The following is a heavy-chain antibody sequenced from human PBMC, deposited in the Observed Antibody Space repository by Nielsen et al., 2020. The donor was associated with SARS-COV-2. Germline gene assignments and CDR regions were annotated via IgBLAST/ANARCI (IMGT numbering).Heavy chain of an antibody. D-gene: IGHD2-15*01. CDR2: ISYDGSNK. CDR1: GFTFSSYG. V-gene: IGHV3-30*03. CDR3: AREGGYCSGGNCYRGAFDI. Sequence: GGSLRLSCAASGFTFSSYGMHWVRQAPGKGLEWVAVISYDGSNKYYADSVKGRFTISRDNTENSLYLQMNTLTAEDTAVYYCAREGGYCSGGNCYRGAFDIWGQGTMVTVSS. J-gene: IGHJ3*02.